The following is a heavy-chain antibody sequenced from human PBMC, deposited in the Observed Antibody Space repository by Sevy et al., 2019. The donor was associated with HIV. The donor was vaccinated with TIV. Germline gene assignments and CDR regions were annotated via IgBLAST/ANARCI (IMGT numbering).Heavy chain of an antibody. CDR3: ARISTGYSSGIDAFDI. V-gene: IGHV3-21*01. J-gene: IGHJ3*02. Sequence: GGSLRLSCAASGFTFSSYSMNWVHQAPGKGLEWVSSISSSSSYIYYADSVKGRFTISRDNAKNSLYLQMNSLRAEDTAVYYCARISTGYSSGIDAFDIWGQGTMVTVSS. D-gene: IGHD6-19*01. CDR1: GFTFSSYS. CDR2: ISSSSSYI.